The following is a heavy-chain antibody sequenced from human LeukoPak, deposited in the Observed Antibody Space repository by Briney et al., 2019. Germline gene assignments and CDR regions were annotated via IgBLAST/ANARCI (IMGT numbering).Heavy chain of an antibody. Sequence: PGGSLRLSCAASGFTFSSYAMSWVRQAPGKGLEWVSGISGSGGSTYYADPVKGRFTISRDNSKNTLYLQLNSLRAEDTAIYYCAHHGGGTIRIAAFDIWGQGTMVTVSS. J-gene: IGHJ3*02. D-gene: IGHD3-3*01. CDR2: ISGSGGST. V-gene: IGHV3-23*01. CDR3: AHHGGGTIRIAAFDI. CDR1: GFTFSSYA.